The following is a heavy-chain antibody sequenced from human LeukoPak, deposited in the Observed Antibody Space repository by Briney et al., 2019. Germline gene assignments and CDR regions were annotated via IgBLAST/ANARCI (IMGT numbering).Heavy chain of an antibody. CDR1: GLTFSSYA. V-gene: IGHV3-23*01. CDR3: ARDPRTVRI. J-gene: IGHJ4*02. Sequence: GGSLRLSCAASGLTFSSYAMSWVRQAPGKGVEWVSDISGSGGNTHYADSVKGRFTISRDNSKSTLFLQMNSLRAEDTAVYYCARDPRTVRIWGQGTLVTVSS. D-gene: IGHD1-1*01. CDR2: ISGSGGNT.